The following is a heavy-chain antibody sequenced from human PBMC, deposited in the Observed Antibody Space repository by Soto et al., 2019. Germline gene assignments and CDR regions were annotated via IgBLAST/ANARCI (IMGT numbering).Heavy chain of an antibody. J-gene: IGHJ4*02. Sequence: PVGSLRLSCAASGFTFDNCAMNWFRQAPVKRLEWVSTISDTGTTTYYADSVKGRFTISKDASETTLYLQMNSLRADDTAVYYCTKSDFRPRIFHSTAWKYWGRGTLVTVSS. D-gene: IGHD1-1*01. CDR3: TKSDFRPRIFHSTAWKY. CDR1: GFTFDNCA. V-gene: IGHV3-23*01. CDR2: ISDTGTTT.